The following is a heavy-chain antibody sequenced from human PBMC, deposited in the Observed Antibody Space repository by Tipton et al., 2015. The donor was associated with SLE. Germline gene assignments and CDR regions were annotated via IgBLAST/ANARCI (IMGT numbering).Heavy chain of an antibody. CDR3: ARINSGSYSPYNWFDP. J-gene: IGHJ5*02. Sequence: GSLRLSCAASGFTFSDYYMSWIRQAPGKGLEWVSYISSSSSYTNYADSVKGRFTISRDNAKNSLYLQINSLRAEDTAVYYCARINSGSYSPYNWFDPWGQGTLVTVSS. V-gene: IGHV3-11*06. D-gene: IGHD1-26*01. CDR1: GFTFSDYY. CDR2: ISSSSSYT.